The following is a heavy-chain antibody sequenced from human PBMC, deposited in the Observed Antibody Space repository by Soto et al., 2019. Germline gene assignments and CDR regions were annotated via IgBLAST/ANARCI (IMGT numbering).Heavy chain of an antibody. CDR2: IYYSGST. Sequence: QVQLQESGLGLVKPSETLSLTCSVSGGSISGYYWSWIRQPPGKGLEWIGHIYYSGSTNYHPSLKSRVTISVDTSKNQFSLKLSSVTAADTAVYYCARNHEPAYGMDVWGQGTTVTVSS. CDR3: ARNHEPAYGMDV. CDR1: GGSISGYY. V-gene: IGHV4-59*01. J-gene: IGHJ6*02.